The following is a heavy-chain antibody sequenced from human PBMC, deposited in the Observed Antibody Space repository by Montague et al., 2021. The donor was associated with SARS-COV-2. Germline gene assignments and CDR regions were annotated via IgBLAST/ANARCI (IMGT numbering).Heavy chain of an antibody. CDR2: IYYNGYT. D-gene: IGHD3-22*01. V-gene: IGHV4-59*01. Sequence: SETLSLTCTVSGDSIRSYYWSWIRQPPGKGLEWIGNIYYNGYTNYNPSLKSRVTISVDTSKNQFSLRLSSVTAADTAVYFCARGGATYYYDTSGYVNAFDTWGQGTMVTVSS. J-gene: IGHJ3*02. CDR1: GDSIRSYY. CDR3: ARGGATYYYDTSGYVNAFDT.